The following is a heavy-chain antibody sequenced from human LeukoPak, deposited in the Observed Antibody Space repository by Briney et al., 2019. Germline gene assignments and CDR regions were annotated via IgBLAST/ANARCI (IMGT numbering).Heavy chain of an antibody. Sequence: PGGSLRLSCAASGFTFGSYSMNWVRQAPGKVLEWVSSISSSSSYIYYADSVKGRFTISRDNAKNSLYLQMNSLRAEDTAVYYCAAWWLRSSFDYWGQGTLVTVSS. CDR1: GFTFGSYS. D-gene: IGHD5-12*01. J-gene: IGHJ4*02. CDR2: ISSSSSYI. CDR3: AAWWLRSSFDY. V-gene: IGHV3-21*01.